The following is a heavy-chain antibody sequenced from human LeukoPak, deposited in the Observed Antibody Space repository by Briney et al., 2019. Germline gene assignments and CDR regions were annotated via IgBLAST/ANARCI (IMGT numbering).Heavy chain of an antibody. Sequence: PSETLSLTCTVSGGSISSSSYYRGWIRQPPGKGLEWIGSIYYSGSTYYNPSLKSRVTISVDTSKNQFSLKLSSVTAADTAVYYCARAHYSSGWYERHRRPLRFDYWGQGTLVTVSS. J-gene: IGHJ4*02. V-gene: IGHV4-39*07. CDR1: GGSISSSSYY. CDR3: ARAHYSSGWYERHRRPLRFDY. CDR2: IYYSGST. D-gene: IGHD6-19*01.